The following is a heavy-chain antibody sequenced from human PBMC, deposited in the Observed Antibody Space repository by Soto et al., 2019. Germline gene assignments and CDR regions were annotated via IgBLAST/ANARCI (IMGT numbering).Heavy chain of an antibody. V-gene: IGHV4-30-2*01. CDR2: IYPTGKT. CDR1: NGSISSGGYS. Sequence: KTSETLSLTCSVSNGSISSGGYSWSWIRQTPGKGLEWIGYIYPTGKTYYNPSLKNRATLSIDTSQNQFSLQLTSVTAADTAVYYCARAPPGHDPRWGVWGHGTTVTXS. J-gene: IGHJ6*02. CDR3: ARAPPGHDPRWGV. D-gene: IGHD3-16*01.